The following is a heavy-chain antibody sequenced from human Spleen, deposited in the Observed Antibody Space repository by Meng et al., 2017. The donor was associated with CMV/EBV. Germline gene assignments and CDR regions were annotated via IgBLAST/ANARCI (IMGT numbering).Heavy chain of an antibody. CDR3: ARDSRLSKNYHYYGIDV. D-gene: IGHD6-25*01. V-gene: IGHV4-61*01. Sequence: SETLSLTCTVSGGSVSSGSYYWTWIRQSPGKGLEWIGYIYNSGSTTYNPSLKSRITISVDTSKNQFSLKLRSVTAADSAIYYCARDSRLSKNYHYYGIDVWGQGTTVTVSS. CDR2: IYNSGST. J-gene: IGHJ6*02. CDR1: GGSVSSGSYY.